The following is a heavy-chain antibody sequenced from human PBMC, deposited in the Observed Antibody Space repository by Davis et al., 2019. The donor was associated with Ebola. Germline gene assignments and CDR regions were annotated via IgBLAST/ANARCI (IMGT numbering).Heavy chain of an antibody. CDR3: ARLAVMSPLELRWFDS. J-gene: IGHJ5*01. V-gene: IGHV1-2*06. CDR2: INPDTGGT. D-gene: IGHD1-7*01. CDR1: GHTFDDFY. Sequence: ASVKVSCKASGHTFDDFYVHWVRQAPGQGLEWLGRINPDTGGTNFAQEFQDKVTMFTDTSTSTVYLGLINLRSDDTAVYYCARLAVMSPLELRWFDSWGQGTLVTVSS.